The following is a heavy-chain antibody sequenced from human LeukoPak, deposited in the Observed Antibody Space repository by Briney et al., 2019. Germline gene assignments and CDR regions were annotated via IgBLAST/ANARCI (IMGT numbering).Heavy chain of an antibody. J-gene: IGHJ3*02. V-gene: IGHV3-7*03. D-gene: IGHD3-10*01. CDR3: ASEGLLYAFDI. CDR1: GFTFRTFW. Sequence: GGSLRLSCAASGFTFRTFWMSWVRQAPGKGLECVANIKEHGGETYYLDSVRGRFTISRDNAKNSLYLQMNSLRAEDTALYYCASEGLLYAFDIWGQGTMVTVSS. CDR2: IKEHGGET.